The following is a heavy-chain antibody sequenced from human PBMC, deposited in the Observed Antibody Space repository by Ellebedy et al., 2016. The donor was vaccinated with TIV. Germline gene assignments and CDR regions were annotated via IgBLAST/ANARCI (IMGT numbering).Heavy chain of an antibody. CDR1: GGSISGFY. D-gene: IGHD4-11*01. CDR2: IYSSGSP. Sequence: SETLSLTCTVSGGSISGFYWSWIRQPPGKGLESIGYIYSSGSPDYNPSLRNRVTISVDTSKNQFSLSLRYVTAADTAVYYCARRNTELITVEEYYYYMDVWGEGTTVTVSS. CDR3: ARRNTELITVEEYYYYMDV. J-gene: IGHJ6*03. V-gene: IGHV4-59*08.